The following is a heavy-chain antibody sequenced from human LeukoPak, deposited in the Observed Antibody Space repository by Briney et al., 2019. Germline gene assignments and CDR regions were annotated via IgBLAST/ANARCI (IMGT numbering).Heavy chain of an antibody. CDR3: ARRSRSVDYGSGSYTWDY. V-gene: IGHV4-39*01. J-gene: IGHJ4*02. CDR2: IYYSGST. D-gene: IGHD3-10*01. CDR1: GGSVSSSIYY. Sequence: KPSETLSLTCTVSGGSVSSSIYYWGWIRQPPGKGLEWIGTIYYSGSTYYNVSLKSRVTISVDTSRNQFSLKLSSVTAADTAVYYCARRSRSVDYGSGSYTWDYWGQGTLVTVSS.